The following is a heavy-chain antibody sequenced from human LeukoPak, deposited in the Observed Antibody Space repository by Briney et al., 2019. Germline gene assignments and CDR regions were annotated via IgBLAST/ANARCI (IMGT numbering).Heavy chain of an antibody. Sequence: PGGSLRLSCAASGSSVSNNYMTWVRQAPGKGLEWVSVIYISGSTYYADSVKGRFTISRDNSKNTLYLQLNSLRAEDTAVYYCARGQGSWGQGTLVTVSS. CDR3: ARGQGS. CDR1: GSSVSNNY. J-gene: IGHJ5*02. V-gene: IGHV3-66*01. CDR2: IYISGST.